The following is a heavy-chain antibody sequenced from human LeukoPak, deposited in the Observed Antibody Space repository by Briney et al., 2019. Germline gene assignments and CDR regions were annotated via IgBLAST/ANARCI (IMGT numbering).Heavy chain of an antibody. CDR3: ARAAYYGDYGVGYYYYYMDV. J-gene: IGHJ6*03. CDR1: RGSFSSYA. CDR2: IIPIFGTA. V-gene: IGHV1-69*05. D-gene: IGHD4-17*01. Sequence: GSSVKVSCKASRGSFSSYAISWVRQAPGQGLEWMGGIIPIFGTANYAQKFQGRVTITTDESTSTAYMELSSLRSEDTAVYYCARAAYYGDYGVGYYYYYMDVWGKGTTVTASS.